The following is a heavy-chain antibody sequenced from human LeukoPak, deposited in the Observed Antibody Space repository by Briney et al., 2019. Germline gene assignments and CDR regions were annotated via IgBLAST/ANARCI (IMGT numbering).Heavy chain of an antibody. CDR1: GYTFTDYY. CDR2: IHPNSGGT. CDR3: ARRSVSGGYYYYFDY. Sequence: ASVKVSCKASGYTFTDYYMHWVRQAPGQGLEWVGWIHPNSGGTSYAQKFQGRVTMTRDTSISTGYMELSGLSSDDTAVYYCARRSVSGGYYYYFDYWGQGTLVTVSS. V-gene: IGHV1-2*02. J-gene: IGHJ4*02. D-gene: IGHD2-21*01.